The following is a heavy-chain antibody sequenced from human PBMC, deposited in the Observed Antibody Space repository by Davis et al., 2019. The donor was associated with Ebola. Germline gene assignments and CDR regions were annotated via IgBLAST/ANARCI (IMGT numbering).Heavy chain of an antibody. J-gene: IGHJ5*02. CDR1: GDAFSNHA. V-gene: IGHV1-69*04. D-gene: IGHD3-16*01. CDR2: IIPVLDIT. CDR3: ARDRTGDLGEFLDT. Sequence: AASVKVSCKTSGDAFSNHAINWVRQAPGQGLEWVGKIIPVLDITYYAQKFQGRVTITADKSTTTVYMDVNSLKSEDTAVYYCARDRTGDLGEFLDTWGQGTLVSVSS.